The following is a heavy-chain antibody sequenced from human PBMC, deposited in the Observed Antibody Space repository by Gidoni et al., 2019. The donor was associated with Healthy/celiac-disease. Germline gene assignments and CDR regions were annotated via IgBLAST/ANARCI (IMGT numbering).Heavy chain of an antibody. CDR3: ARHRSHYYGDYLFDY. J-gene: IGHJ4*02. Sequence: QVQLVQSGAEVKNPRSSVKVSCKASAGTFSSYAISWVRQSPGQGLEWMGGTNPIFGTANYAQKFQGRVPITAYESTSPAYMELSSLRSGDTAVHYCARHRSHYYGDYLFDYWGQGPLVTVSS. CDR1: AGTFSSYA. CDR2: TNPIFGTA. V-gene: IGHV1-69*01. D-gene: IGHD4-17*01.